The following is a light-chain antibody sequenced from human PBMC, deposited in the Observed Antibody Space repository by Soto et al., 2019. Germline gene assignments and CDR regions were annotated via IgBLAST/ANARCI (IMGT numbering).Light chain of an antibody. CDR1: SSDIGAYNY. V-gene: IGLV2-11*01. CDR2: DVS. CDR3: CSYAGTYTFV. J-gene: IGLJ1*01. Sequence: QSVLTQPRSVSGSPGQSVTISCAGTSSDIGAYNYVSWYQHHPGKVPKLMIYDVSKRPSGVPNRFSGSRSGDTASLTISGLQAEDEADYYCCSYAGTYTFVFGSGTKLTV.